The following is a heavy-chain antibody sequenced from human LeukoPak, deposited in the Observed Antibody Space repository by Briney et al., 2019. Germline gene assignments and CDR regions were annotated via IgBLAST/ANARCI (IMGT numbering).Heavy chain of an antibody. D-gene: IGHD4-17*01. J-gene: IGHJ4*02. CDR1: GFAFSNTG. Sequence: PGGSLRLSCAASGFAFSNTGMTWVRQAPGRGLEWVSTISPTGEGTHYADSVKGRFTISRDNSKNTLSLEMNGLRADDTATYYCARDAGGAWPFDYWGQGTRVIVSS. CDR2: ISPTGEGT. CDR3: ARDAGGAWPFDY. V-gene: IGHV3-23*01.